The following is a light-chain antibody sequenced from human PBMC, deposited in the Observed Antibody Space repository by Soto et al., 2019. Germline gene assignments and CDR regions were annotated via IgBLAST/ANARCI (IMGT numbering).Light chain of an antibody. CDR2: DAS. CDR3: QQRGNWPIT. V-gene: IGKV3-11*01. Sequence: EIVLTQSPATLSLSPGERATLSCMASQSVSSYLAWYQQKPGQAPRLLIYDASSRATGIPARFSGSGSGTDFTLIISSLEPEDFAIYYCQQRGNWPITFGQGTRLEIK. J-gene: IGKJ5*01. CDR1: QSVSSY.